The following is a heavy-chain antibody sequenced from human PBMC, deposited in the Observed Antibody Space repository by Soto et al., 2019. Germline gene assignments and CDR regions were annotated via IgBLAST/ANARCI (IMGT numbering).Heavy chain of an antibody. Sequence: ASVKVSCKASGYTFTNYGINWVRQAPGQGLEWLGWVSAYNGERRYAQRVQARVIMTTDTSTTTAYMELRSLRSDGTAVYYCSRGTSIPASGDYWGQGTLVTVSS. J-gene: IGHJ4*01. V-gene: IGHV1-18*01. CDR1: GYTFTNYG. D-gene: IGHD6-6*01. CDR2: VSAYNGER. CDR3: SRGTSIPASGDY.